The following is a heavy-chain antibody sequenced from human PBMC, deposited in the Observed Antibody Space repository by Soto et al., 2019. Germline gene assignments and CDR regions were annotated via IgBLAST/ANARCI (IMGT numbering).Heavy chain of an antibody. CDR1: GFTFSSYW. V-gene: IGHV3-74*01. CDR3: ARGVSAN. CDR2: IKSDGSST. J-gene: IGHJ4*02. Sequence: XGSLGLSCAASGFTFSSYWMHGVRQAPEKALVWFSHIKSDGSSTSYADSVKGRFTNSRDNAKNTLYLQMNSLRAEDTAVYYCARGVSANWGQGTLVTVSS.